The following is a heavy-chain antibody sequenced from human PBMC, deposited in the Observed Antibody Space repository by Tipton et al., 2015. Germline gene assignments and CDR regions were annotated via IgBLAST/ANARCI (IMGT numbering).Heavy chain of an antibody. CDR2: ISSYSVTI. D-gene: IGHD4-17*01. CDR1: GFTFSDYS. J-gene: IGHJ4*02. V-gene: IGHV3-48*02. CDR3: ARDLHDYGSYGIDY. Sequence: SLRLSCAASGFTFSDYSMNWVRQSPGKGLEWVSYISSYSVTIYYADSVKGRFTISRDNAENSLYLQMNSLRDEDTAVYYCARDLHDYGSYGIDYWGQGTLVTVSS.